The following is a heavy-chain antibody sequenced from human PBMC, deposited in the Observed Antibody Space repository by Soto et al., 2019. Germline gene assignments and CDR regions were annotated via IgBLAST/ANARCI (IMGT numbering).Heavy chain of an antibody. V-gene: IGHV2-5*02. D-gene: IGHD5-12*01. CDR2: IYWDDDK. CDR1: GFSLSTSGVG. CDR3: AHRESLVAWFDY. J-gene: IGHJ4*02. Sequence: QITLKESGPPLVKRTQTLTLTCTFSGFSLSTSGVGVGWIRQPPGKALEWLALIYWDDDKRYSPSLKSRLTITKDTSKNQVVLTMTNMDPVDTATYYCAHRESLVAWFDYWGQGTLVTVSS.